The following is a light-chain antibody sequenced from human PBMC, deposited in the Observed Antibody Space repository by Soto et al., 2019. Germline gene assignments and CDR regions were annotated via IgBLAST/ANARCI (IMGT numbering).Light chain of an antibody. CDR1: QSVGTW. J-gene: IGKJ1*01. CDR3: QHYRRNTWS. CDR2: GAS. Sequence: DIQMTQSPSTQSASVVGRVTITCRASQSVGTWVAWYQQKPGKAPKLLIYGASNLESGVPSSFSGSGSGTEFTLTITTLQPDDFATYFCQHYRRNTWSFGPGTKVDIK. V-gene: IGKV1-5*01.